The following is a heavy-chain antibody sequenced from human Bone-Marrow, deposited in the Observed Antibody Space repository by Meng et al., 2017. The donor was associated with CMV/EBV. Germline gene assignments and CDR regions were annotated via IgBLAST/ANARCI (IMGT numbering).Heavy chain of an antibody. D-gene: IGHD3-16*01. CDR1: GFTFSTYA. V-gene: IGHV3-23*01. CDR3: AQEGGSPRTNGMDV. CDR2: ISNSGGKT. J-gene: IGHJ6*02. Sequence: GESLKISCAASGFTFSTYAMDWVRQAPGKGLEWVSRISNSGGKTNYADSVKGRFTISRDNSKNTLFIQKKSLRAEDTAIYYCAQEGGSPRTNGMDVWGQGTTVTVSS.